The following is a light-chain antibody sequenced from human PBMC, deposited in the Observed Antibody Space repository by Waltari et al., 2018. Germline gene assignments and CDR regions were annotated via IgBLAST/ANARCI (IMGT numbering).Light chain of an antibody. J-gene: IGLJ2*01. CDR1: SSDVGGSNF. CDR3: SSYTSSSTLV. Sequence: SALTQPASVSGSPGQSITISCPGTSSDVGGSNFVSWYQQHPGKAPKLMIYDVSNRPSGVSNRFSGSKSGNTASLTISGLQAEDEADYYCSSYTSSSTLVFGGGTKLTVL. CDR2: DVS. V-gene: IGLV2-14*03.